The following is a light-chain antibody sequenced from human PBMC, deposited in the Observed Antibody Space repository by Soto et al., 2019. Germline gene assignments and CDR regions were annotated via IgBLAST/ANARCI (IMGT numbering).Light chain of an antibody. CDR1: QSISSW. J-gene: IGKJ4*01. Sequence: DIQMTQSPSTLSASVGDRVTITCRASQSISSWLAWYQKKPGKAPNLLIYKTSSLESGVPSRFSGSGSGTEFTLTVYSLQPDDFATYYCQQYDSYPLTFGGGTKVEIK. CDR2: KTS. CDR3: QQYDSYPLT. V-gene: IGKV1-5*03.